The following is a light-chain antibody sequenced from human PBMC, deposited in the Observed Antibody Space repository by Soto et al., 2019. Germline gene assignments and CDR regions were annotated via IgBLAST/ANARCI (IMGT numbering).Light chain of an antibody. CDR3: QQANSCPIT. CDR2: GAS. Sequence: DIQITQSPSTLPASVGDRVTITCRASQSISNWLAWYQQKPGQAPRLLIYGASNRATGIPDRFSGSGSGTDFTLTISSLQPEDFATYFCQQANSCPITFGQGTRLEIK. J-gene: IGKJ5*01. CDR1: QSISNW. V-gene: IGKV1-12*01.